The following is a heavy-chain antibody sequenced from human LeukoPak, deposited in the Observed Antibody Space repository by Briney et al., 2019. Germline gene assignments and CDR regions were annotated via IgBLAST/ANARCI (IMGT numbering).Heavy chain of an antibody. D-gene: IGHD6-13*01. V-gene: IGHV3-11*04. CDR1: GFTFSDYY. CDR3: ARGGSSSLSYYYYYYMDV. CDR2: ISSSGSTI. J-gene: IGHJ6*03. Sequence: PGGSLRLSCAASGFTFSDYYMSWIRQAPGKGLEWVSYISSSGSTIYYADSVKGRFTISRDNAKNSLYLQMNSLRAEDTAVYYCARGGSSSLSYYYYYYMDVWGKGTTVTVSS.